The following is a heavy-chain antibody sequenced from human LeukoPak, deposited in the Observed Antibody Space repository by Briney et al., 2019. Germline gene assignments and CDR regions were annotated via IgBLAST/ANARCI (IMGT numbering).Heavy chain of an antibody. CDR2: ISSSSSYT. Sequence: GGSLRLSCAASAFTLSDYYMCWIRQAPGKGLEWVSYISSSSSYTNYADSVKGRFTISRDNAKNPLYLQMNSLRAEDTAVYYCANRTQWLVYWGQGTLVTVSS. J-gene: IGHJ4*02. V-gene: IGHV3-11*06. CDR1: AFTLSDYY. CDR3: ANRTQWLVY. D-gene: IGHD6-19*01.